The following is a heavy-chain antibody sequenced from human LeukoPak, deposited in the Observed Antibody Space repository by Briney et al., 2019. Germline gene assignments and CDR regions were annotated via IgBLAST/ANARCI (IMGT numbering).Heavy chain of an antibody. CDR1: GGSFSGYY. CDR2: IYYSGST. Sequence: SETLSLTCAVYGGSFSGYYWSWIRQPPGKGLEWIGYIYYSGSTNYNPSLKGRATISVDTSKNQFSLKLRSVTAADTAVYYCVRANYFDYWGQGTLVTVSS. CDR3: VRANYFDY. J-gene: IGHJ4*02. V-gene: IGHV4-59*01.